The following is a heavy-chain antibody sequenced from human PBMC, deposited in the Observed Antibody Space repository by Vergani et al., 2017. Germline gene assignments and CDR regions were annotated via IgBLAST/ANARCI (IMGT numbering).Heavy chain of an antibody. CDR2: ISWKSDSV. CDR1: GFTFGDFA. Sequence: ELQLVESGGGLVQPGRSLRLSCAASGFTFGDFAMHWVRQAPGKGLEWVSSISWKSDSVGYADSVKGRFTISRDNAKNSLYLQTNSLTAEDTALYYCAKDTVSSGWGIIDYWGQGTLVTVSS. D-gene: IGHD6-19*01. J-gene: IGHJ4*02. CDR3: AKDTVSSGWGIIDY. V-gene: IGHV3-9*01.